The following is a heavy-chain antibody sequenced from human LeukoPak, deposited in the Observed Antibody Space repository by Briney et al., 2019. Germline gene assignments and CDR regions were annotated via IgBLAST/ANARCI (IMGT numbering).Heavy chain of an antibody. D-gene: IGHD5-12*01. CDR3: ARGGYRENYYFDY. CDR2: IYYSGST. J-gene: IGHJ4*02. Sequence: SETLSLTCTVSGGSISSYYRSWIRQPPGKGLEWIGYIYYSGSTNYNPSLKSRVTIPVDTSKNQFSLKLSSVTAADTAVYYCARGGYRENYYFDYWGQGTLVTVSS. V-gene: IGHV4-59*01. CDR1: GGSISSYY.